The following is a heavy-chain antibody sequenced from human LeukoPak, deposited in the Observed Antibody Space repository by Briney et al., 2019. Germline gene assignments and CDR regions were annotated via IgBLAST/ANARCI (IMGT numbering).Heavy chain of an antibody. CDR1: GFTFSSYS. V-gene: IGHV3-21*01. CDR2: ISGSSSYI. CDR3: ARDRGGPRPFDY. Sequence: GGSLRLSCAASGFTFSSYSMNWVRQAPGKGLEWVSSISGSSSYIYYADSVKGRFTISRDNAKNSLYLQMNSLRAEDTAVYYCARDRGGPRPFDYWGQGTLVTVSS. D-gene: IGHD6-6*01. J-gene: IGHJ4*02.